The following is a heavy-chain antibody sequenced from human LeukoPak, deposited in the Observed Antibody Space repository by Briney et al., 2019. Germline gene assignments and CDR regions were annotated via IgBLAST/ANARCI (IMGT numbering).Heavy chain of an antibody. Sequence: PGGSLRLSCAASGFTFSSYAMSWVRQAPGKGLEWVSAISGSGGSTYYADSVKGRFTISRDNSKNTLYLQMNSLRAGDTAVYYCAKAGYGSGSYYNNWFDPWGQGTLVTVSS. D-gene: IGHD3-10*01. V-gene: IGHV3-23*01. CDR1: GFTFSSYA. CDR2: ISGSGGST. CDR3: AKAGYGSGSYYNNWFDP. J-gene: IGHJ5*02.